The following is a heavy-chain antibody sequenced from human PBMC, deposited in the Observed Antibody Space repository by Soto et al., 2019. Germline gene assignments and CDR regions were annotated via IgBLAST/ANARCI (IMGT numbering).Heavy chain of an antibody. CDR1: GGSFSGYY. J-gene: IGHJ4*02. CDR2: INHSGST. V-gene: IGHV4-34*01. D-gene: IGHD5-18*01. Sequence: SETLSLTCAVYGGSFSGYYWTWIRQPPGTGLEWIGEINHSGSTNYNPSLKSRVTISVDTSKNQFSLKLTSVTAADTAVYYCASRIRYSYGNFDYWGQETLVTVSS. CDR3: ASRIRYSYGNFDY.